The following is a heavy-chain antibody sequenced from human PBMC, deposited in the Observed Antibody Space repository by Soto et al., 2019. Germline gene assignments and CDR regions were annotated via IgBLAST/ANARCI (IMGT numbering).Heavy chain of an antibody. CDR3: ARHNSQTYGSSSWEC. CDR1: VVSLKNRLHY. D-gene: IGHD6-6*01. V-gene: IGHV4-39*01. CDR2: IDFNGNT. Sequence: SDTLSLTCNFSVVSLKNRLHYCGWIGQPPGKGLEWIGTIDFNGNTRYNPSLGSRVTVFAESNKNQFSMRLASVTAADTSVYYCARHNSQTYGSSSWECWGLGVLVNGSS. J-gene: IGHJ4*02.